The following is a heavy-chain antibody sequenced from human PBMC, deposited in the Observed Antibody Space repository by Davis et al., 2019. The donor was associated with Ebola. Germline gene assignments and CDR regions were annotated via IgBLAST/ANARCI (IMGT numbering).Heavy chain of an antibody. CDR2: ISGNGGT. Sequence: GESLKISCAASGFTFSKYVMTWVRQAPGKGLEWVSTISGNGGTDYIDSVKGRFTISRDNSKNTLYLQMNSLRDDDTALYYCTRGVDTTLASWSDALDVWGQGTMVTVSS. CDR1: GFTFSKYV. V-gene: IGHV3-23*01. CDR3: TRGVDTTLASWSDALDV. J-gene: IGHJ3*01. D-gene: IGHD1-26*01.